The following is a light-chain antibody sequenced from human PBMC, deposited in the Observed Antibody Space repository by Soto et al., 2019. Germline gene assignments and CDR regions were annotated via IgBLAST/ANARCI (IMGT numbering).Light chain of an antibody. CDR2: GAS. V-gene: IGKV3-20*01. CDR1: ETIRNNY. CDR3: QQYSSSLNT. Sequence: QSPGTLSLSPGEGATLSCRASETIRNNYLAWYQQKPGQAPRLLIYGASVRATGVPYRFSGSGSGTDFTLTISRLEPEDFAVYYCQQYSSSLNTFGQGTRLEIK. J-gene: IGKJ5*01.